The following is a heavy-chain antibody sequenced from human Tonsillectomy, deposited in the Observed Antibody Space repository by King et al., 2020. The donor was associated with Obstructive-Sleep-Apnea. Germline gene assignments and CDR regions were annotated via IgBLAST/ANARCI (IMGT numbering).Heavy chain of an antibody. V-gene: IGHV3-33*01. CDR3: ARDSGYDSSAPDAFDI. CDR2: IWYDGSNK. CDR1: GFTFSSYG. D-gene: IGHD3-22*01. J-gene: IGHJ3*02. Sequence: VQLVESGGGVVQPGRSLRLSCAASGFTFSSYGMHWVRQAPGKGLDWVAVIWYDGSNKYYADSLKGRFTISRDNSKNTLYLQMNSLRAEDTAVYYCARDSGYDSSAPDAFDIWGQGTMVTVSS.